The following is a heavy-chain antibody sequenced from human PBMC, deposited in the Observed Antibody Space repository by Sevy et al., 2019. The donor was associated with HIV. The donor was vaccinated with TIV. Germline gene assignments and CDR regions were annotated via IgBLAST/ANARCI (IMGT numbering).Heavy chain of an antibody. CDR3: ARDRANMLRGVGYFDL. J-gene: IGHJ2*01. CDR2: INPNNSGT. Sequence: ASVKVSCKASGFTFTGSYVHWVRQAPGQGLEWLGWINPNNSGTGYAQMFQGRVTMTRDTSISTAYMELSGLKSDDTAVYYCARDRANMLRGVGYFDLWGRGTLVTVSS. V-gene: IGHV1-2*02. CDR1: GFTFTGSY. D-gene: IGHD3-10*01.